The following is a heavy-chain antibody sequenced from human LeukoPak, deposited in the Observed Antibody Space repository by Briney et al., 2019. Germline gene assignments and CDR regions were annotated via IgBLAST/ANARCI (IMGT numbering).Heavy chain of an antibody. J-gene: IGHJ4*02. D-gene: IGHD6-19*01. Sequence: GASVKVSCKASGYTFTGYYMHWVRQAPGQGLEWMGWINPNSGGTNYAQKFQGRVTMTRDTSISTAYMELSRLRSDDTAVYYCAREGPPAVAGTGYYFDYWGQGTLVTVSS. V-gene: IGHV1-2*02. CDR3: AREGPPAVAGTGYYFDY. CDR1: GYTFTGYY. CDR2: INPNSGGT.